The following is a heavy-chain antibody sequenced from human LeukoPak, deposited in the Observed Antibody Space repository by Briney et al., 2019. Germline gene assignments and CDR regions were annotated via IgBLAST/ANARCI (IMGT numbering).Heavy chain of an antibody. J-gene: IGHJ4*02. CDR3: AKGHCSGGSCDLTIDY. CDR2: ISFNGGNT. Sequence: GGSLRLSCSASGFIFSSYAMHWVRQAPGKGLEYVSGISFNGGNTYFADSVKGRFTISRDNSKNTLYLQMNSLRAEDTAVYYCAKGHCSGGSCDLTIDYWGQGTLVTVSS. CDR1: GFIFSSYA. V-gene: IGHV3-64*04. D-gene: IGHD2-15*01.